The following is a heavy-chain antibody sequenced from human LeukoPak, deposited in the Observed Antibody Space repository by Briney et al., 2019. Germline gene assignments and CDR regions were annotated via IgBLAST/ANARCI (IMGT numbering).Heavy chain of an antibody. CDR1: GGSISSSSYY. Sequence: SETLSLTCTVSGGSISSSSYYWGWLRQPPGKGLEWIGSIYYSGSTYYNPSLKSRVTISVDTPKNQFSLKLSSVTAADTAVYYCAILSVAGTNWFDPWGRGTLVTVSS. V-gene: IGHV4-39*01. D-gene: IGHD6-19*01. CDR2: IYYSGST. J-gene: IGHJ5*02. CDR3: AILSVAGTNWFDP.